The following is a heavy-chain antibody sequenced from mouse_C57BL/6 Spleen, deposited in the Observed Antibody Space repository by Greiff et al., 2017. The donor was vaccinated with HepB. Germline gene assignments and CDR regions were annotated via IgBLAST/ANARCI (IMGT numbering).Heavy chain of an antibody. J-gene: IGHJ1*03. Sequence: QVQLQQSGAELVRPGTSVKVSCKASGYAFTNYLIEWVKQRPGQGLEWIGVINPGSGGTNYNEKFKGKATLTADKSSITAYMQLISLTSEDSAVYYCARSYYGSSSVYFDGWGTGTTVTVAS. CDR2: INPGSGGT. V-gene: IGHV1-54*01. CDR1: GYAFTNYL. D-gene: IGHD1-1*01. CDR3: ARSYYGSSSVYFDG.